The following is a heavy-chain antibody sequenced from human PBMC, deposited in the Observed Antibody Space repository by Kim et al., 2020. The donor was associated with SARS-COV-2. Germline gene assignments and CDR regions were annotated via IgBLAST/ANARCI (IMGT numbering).Heavy chain of an antibody. CDR3: AKGGSLSGWDFDY. V-gene: IGHV3-9*01. D-gene: IGHD6-19*01. J-gene: IGHJ4*02. Sequence: YADSVKGRFTISRDNAKNSLYLQMNGLGAEDTALYYCAKGGSLSGWDFDYWGLGTLVTVSS.